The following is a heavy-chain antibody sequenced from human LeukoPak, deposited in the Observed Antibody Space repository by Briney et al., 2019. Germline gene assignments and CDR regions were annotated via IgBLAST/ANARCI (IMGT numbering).Heavy chain of an antibody. J-gene: IGHJ4*02. D-gene: IGHD3-16*01. CDR3: ARNDLGAYDY. Sequence: SETLSLTCTVSGGSISSYYWSWIRQPPGKGLEWIGYIYYSGSTNYNPSLKSRVTISVDTSKNQFSLKLSSVTAADTAAYYCARNDLGAYDYWGQGTLVTVSS. V-gene: IGHV4-59*01. CDR1: GGSISSYY. CDR2: IYYSGST.